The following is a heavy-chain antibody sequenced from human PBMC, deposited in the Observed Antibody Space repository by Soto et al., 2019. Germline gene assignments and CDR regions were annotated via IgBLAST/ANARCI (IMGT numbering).Heavy chain of an antibody. CDR3: AKDLRGYDFWSGTRNWFDP. CDR2: ISGSGGST. Sequence: EVQLLESGGGLVQPGGSLRLSCAASGFTFSSYAMSWVRQAPGKGLEWVSAISGSGGSTYYADSVKGRFTISRDNSKNTLYLQMNSLGAEDTAVYYCAKDLRGYDFWSGTRNWFDPWGQGTLVTVSS. V-gene: IGHV3-23*01. CDR1: GFTFSSYA. J-gene: IGHJ5*02. D-gene: IGHD3-3*01.